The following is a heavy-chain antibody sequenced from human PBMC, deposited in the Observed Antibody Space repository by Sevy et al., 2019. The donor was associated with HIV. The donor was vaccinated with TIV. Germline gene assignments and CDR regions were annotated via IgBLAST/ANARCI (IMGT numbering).Heavy chain of an antibody. V-gene: IGHV4-31*03. CDR2: ISYSGNT. D-gene: IGHD3-10*01. CDR1: GGSISSGSYY. Sequence: SETLSLTCTVSGGSISSGSYYWSWIRQLPGKGLEWIGCISYSGNTYYNPSLKSRVTISADTSKNQFSLKLSSVSAAVTAVYYCAIEVPKTQTFSVSYFNGHFDYWGQGALVTVSS. CDR3: AIEVPKTQTFSVSYFNGHFDY. J-gene: IGHJ4*02.